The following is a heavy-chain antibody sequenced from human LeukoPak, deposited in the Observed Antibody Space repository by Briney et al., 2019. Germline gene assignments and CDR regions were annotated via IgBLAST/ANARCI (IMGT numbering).Heavy chain of an antibody. D-gene: IGHD1-26*01. J-gene: IGHJ4*02. CDR3: AREEALGSGSFDY. CDR1: GGSISTYY. Sequence: SETLSLTCTVSGGSISTYYWSWIRQPPGKGLEWIEYIYYSGSTNYNPSLKSRVTISVDTSKNQFSLKLGSVTTADTAVYYCAREEALGSGSFDYWGQGTPVTVSS. CDR2: IYYSGST. V-gene: IGHV4-59*01.